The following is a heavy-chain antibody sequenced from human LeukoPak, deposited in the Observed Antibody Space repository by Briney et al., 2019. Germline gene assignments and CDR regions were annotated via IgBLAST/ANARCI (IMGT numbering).Heavy chain of an antibody. Sequence: GGSLRLSCAASGLTFSSYSMNWVRQAPGEGLEWVANIKQDGTEKNYVDSVKGRFTISRDNAKNSLYLQMNSLRAEDTAVYYCARERGSGSYHPFDPWGQGTLATVSS. CDR2: IKQDGTEK. CDR1: GLTFSSYS. CDR3: ARERGSGSYHPFDP. V-gene: IGHV3-7*01. J-gene: IGHJ5*02. D-gene: IGHD3-10*01.